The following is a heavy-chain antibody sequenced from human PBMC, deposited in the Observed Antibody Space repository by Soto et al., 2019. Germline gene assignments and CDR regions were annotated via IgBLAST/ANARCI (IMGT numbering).Heavy chain of an antibody. V-gene: IGHV3-21*04. Sequence: GGSLRLSCAASGFTFSSYSMNWVRQAPGKGLEWVSSISSSSSYIYYADSVKGRFTISRDNAKNSLYLQMNSLRAEDTAVYYCAKIYGYYGSGSPKGPWGQGTLVTVSS. CDR1: GFTFSSYS. J-gene: IGHJ5*02. CDR2: ISSSSSYI. CDR3: AKIYGYYGSGSPKGP. D-gene: IGHD3-10*01.